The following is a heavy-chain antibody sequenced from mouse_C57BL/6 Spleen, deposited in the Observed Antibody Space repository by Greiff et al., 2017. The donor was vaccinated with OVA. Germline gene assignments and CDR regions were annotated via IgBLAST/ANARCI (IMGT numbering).Heavy chain of an antibody. D-gene: IGHD3-2*02. J-gene: IGHJ4*01. CDR1: GYTFTDYY. CDR3: ARMQLRLEGCYAMDY. Sequence: VQLQQSGPELVKPGASVKISCKASGYTFTDYYMNWVKQSHGKSLEWIGDINPNNGGTSYNQKFKGKATLTVDKSSSTAYMELRSLTSEDSAVYYCARMQLRLEGCYAMDYWGQGTSVTVSS. CDR2: INPNNGGT. V-gene: IGHV1-26*01.